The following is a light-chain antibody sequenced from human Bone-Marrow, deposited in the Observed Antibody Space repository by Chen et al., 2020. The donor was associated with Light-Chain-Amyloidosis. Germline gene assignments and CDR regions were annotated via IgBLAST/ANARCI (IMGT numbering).Light chain of an antibody. Sequence: FILPQPHSVPESPGQTVIISCTRSSGRIAPNYVQWYQHPPCSSPTTLIYEDDQRPSGVPDRFSGSIDRSSNSASLTISGLKTEDEPDYYCQSYQGSSQGVFGGGTKLTVL. CDR3: QSYQGSSQGV. V-gene: IGLV6-57*01. J-gene: IGLJ3*02. CDR1: SGRIAPNY. CDR2: EDD.